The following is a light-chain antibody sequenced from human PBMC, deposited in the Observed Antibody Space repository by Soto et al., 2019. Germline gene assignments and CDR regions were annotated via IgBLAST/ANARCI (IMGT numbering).Light chain of an antibody. CDR2: DVN. CDR1: SSDVGDYNY. J-gene: IGLJ1*01. V-gene: IGLV2-14*03. Sequence: QSALTQPASVSGSPGQSITISCTGTSSDVGDYNYVSWYQQHPGKVPKLMIYDVNSRPSGVSDRFSGSKSGNTASLTISGLQAEDEADYYCSSYTRSSSPYVFGTGTKLTVL. CDR3: SSYTRSSSPYV.